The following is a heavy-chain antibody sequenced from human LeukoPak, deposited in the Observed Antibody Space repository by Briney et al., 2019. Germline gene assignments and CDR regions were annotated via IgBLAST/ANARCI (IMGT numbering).Heavy chain of an antibody. CDR3: ARSAYGGDYGVNWFDP. J-gene: IGHJ5*02. V-gene: IGHV4-61*02. Sequence: PSQTLSLTCTVSGGSISSGSYYWSWIRPPPGKGLEWIGRIYTSGSTNYNPPLKSRVTISVDTSKNQFSLKLSSVTAADTAVYYCARSAYGGDYGVNWFDPWGQGTLVTVSS. CDR2: IYTSGST. D-gene: IGHD4-17*01. CDR1: GGSISSGSYY.